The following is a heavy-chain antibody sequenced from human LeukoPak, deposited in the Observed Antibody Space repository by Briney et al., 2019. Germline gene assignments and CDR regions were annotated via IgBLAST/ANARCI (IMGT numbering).Heavy chain of an antibody. Sequence: PSETLSLTCTVSGGSISSYYWSWIRQPPGKGLEWIGYIYYSGSTNYNPSLKSRVTISVDTSKNQFSLKLSSVTAADTAVYYCARAGGGPAAANWFDPWGQGTLVTVSS. J-gene: IGHJ5*02. V-gene: IGHV4-59*01. CDR3: ARAGGGPAAANWFDP. CDR1: GGSISSYY. CDR2: IYYSGST. D-gene: IGHD2-2*01.